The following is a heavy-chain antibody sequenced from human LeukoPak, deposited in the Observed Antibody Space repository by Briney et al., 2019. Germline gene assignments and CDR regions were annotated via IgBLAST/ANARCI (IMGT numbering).Heavy chain of an antibody. D-gene: IGHD6-13*01. CDR2: IYHSGST. CDR1: GGSISSGGYY. CDR3: ARKPPGIAAEGPFFDI. J-gene: IGHJ3*02. V-gene: IGHV4-30-2*01. Sequence: PSETLSPTCTVSGGSISSGGYYWSWIRQPPGKGLEWIGYIYHSGSTYYNPSLKSRVTISVDSSKNQFSLKLSSVTAADTAVYYCARKPPGIAAEGPFFDIWGQGTMVTVSS.